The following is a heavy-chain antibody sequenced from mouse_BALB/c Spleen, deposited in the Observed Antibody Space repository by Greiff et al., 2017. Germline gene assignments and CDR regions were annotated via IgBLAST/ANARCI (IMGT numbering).Heavy chain of an antibody. CDR2: IYPGNGDT. CDR3: ARWGTTGAMDY. V-gene: IGHV1-12*01. CDR1: GYTFTSYN. J-gene: IGHJ4*01. Sequence: LQQPGAELVKPGASVKMSCKASGYTFTSYNMHWVKQTPGQGLEWIGAIYPGNGDTSYNQKFKGKATLTADKSSSTAYMQLSSLTSEDSAVYYCARWGTTGAMDYWGQGTSVTVSS. D-gene: IGHD2-14*01.